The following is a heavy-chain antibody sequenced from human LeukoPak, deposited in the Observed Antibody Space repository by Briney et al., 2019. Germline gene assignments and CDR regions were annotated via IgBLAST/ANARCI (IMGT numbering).Heavy chain of an antibody. V-gene: IGHV3-30*03. CDR2: ISYDGSNK. CDR1: GFTFSSYG. Sequence: PGGSLRLSCAASGFTFSSYGMHWVRQAPGKGREWVAVISYDGSNKYYADSVKGRFTISRDHATNSLYLQMDSLRAEDTAVYYCVRDHYIVVGPAAGVFDIWGQGTMVAVSS. CDR3: VRDHYIVVGPAAGVFDI. D-gene: IGHD2-2*01. J-gene: IGHJ3*02.